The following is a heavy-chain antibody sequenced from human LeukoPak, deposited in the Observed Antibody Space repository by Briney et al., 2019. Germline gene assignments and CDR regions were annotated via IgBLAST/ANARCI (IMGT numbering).Heavy chain of an antibody. CDR1: GGSFSGYY. CDR2: INHSGST. Sequence: SETLSLTCAVYGGSFSGYYWSWIRQPPGKGLEWIGEINHSGSTNHNPSLKSRVTISVDTSKNQFSLKLSSVTAADTAVYYCARVGAGRPQYYYYYYYMDVWGKGTTVTISS. CDR3: ARVGAGRPQYYYYYYYMDV. D-gene: IGHD3-16*01. V-gene: IGHV4-34*01. J-gene: IGHJ6*03.